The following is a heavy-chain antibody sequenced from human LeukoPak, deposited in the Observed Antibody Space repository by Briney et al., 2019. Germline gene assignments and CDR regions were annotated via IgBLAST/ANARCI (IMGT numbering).Heavy chain of an antibody. CDR1: GGSITTGGYF. CDR3: TRALGAFFDY. J-gene: IGHJ4*02. V-gene: IGHV4-31*03. Sequence: SSETLSLTCTVSGGSITTGGYFWTWIRQHPGKGLEWIGHIYDGGSTNYNPSLKSRVTISLDTSENQFSLGPSSVTAADTAVYYCTRALGAFFDYWGQGNLVTVSS. D-gene: IGHD3-16*01. CDR2: IYDGGST.